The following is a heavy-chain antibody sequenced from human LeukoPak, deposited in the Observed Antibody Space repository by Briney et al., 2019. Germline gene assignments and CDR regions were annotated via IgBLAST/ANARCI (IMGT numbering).Heavy chain of an antibody. V-gene: IGHV3-48*03. CDR2: ISSSGSTI. Sequence: GGSLRLSCAASGFTFSSYEMNWVRQAPGKGLEWVSYISSSGSTIYYADSVKGRFTISRDNAKNTLYLQMNSLRADDTAVYYCARDFMYNIKCVGCWGRGTLVTVSS. CDR1: GFTFSSYE. CDR3: ARDFMYNIKCVGC. J-gene: IGHJ4*02. D-gene: IGHD1-14*01.